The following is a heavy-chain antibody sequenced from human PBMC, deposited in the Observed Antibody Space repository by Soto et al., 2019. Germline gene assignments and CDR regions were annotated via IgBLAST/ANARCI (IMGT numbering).Heavy chain of an antibody. CDR3: AKGSSSGYYYHYGMDV. CDR1: GFTFSNYA. CDR2: ISGSGGST. D-gene: IGHD3-22*01. Sequence: GGSLRLSCAASGFTFSNYAMSWVRQAPGKGLEWVSAISGSGGSTYYADSVKGRFTISRDNSKNTLYLQMNSLRAEDTAVYYCAKGSSSGYYYHYGMDVWGQGTTVTVSS. V-gene: IGHV3-23*01. J-gene: IGHJ6*02.